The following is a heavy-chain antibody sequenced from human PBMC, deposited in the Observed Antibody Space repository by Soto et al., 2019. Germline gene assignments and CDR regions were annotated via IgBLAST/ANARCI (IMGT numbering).Heavy chain of an antibody. CDR3: AKLPHSSSWYLAGFDI. J-gene: IGHJ3*02. D-gene: IGHD6-13*01. Sequence: EVQLLESGGGLVQPGGSLRLSCAASGFTFSSYAMSWVRQAPGKGLEWVSAISGRGAITYFSDSVKGRFTISRDNSTSTLYLQMMSPRAADTAVYYCAKLPHSSSWYLAGFDIWGQGTMVTVSS. V-gene: IGHV3-23*01. CDR2: ISGRGAIT. CDR1: GFTFSSYA.